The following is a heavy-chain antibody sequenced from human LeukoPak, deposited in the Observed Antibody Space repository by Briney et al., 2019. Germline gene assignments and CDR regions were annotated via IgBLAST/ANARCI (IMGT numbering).Heavy chain of an antibody. Sequence: GGSLRLSCAASGFTFSSYGMHWVRQAPGKGLEWVAVISYDGCNKYYADSVKGRFTISRDNSKNTLYLQMNSLRAEDTAVYYCAKDRNAYYYGSGPFDYWGQGTLVTVSS. V-gene: IGHV3-30*18. CDR2: ISYDGCNK. D-gene: IGHD3-10*01. CDR1: GFTFSSYG. J-gene: IGHJ4*02. CDR3: AKDRNAYYYGSGPFDY.